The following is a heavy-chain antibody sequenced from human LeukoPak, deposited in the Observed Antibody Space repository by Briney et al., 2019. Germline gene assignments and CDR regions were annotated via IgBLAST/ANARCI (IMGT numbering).Heavy chain of an antibody. CDR3: ARSSVGARRRIDY. J-gene: IGHJ4*02. Sequence: ASVKVSCKASGYTFTSYDINWVRQATGQGLEWMGWMNPNSGNTGYAQKFQGRVTMTRSNSINTDYMELNSLTSEDTAVYYCARSSVGARRRIDYWGQGTLVTVSS. CDR1: GYTFTSYD. D-gene: IGHD1-26*01. V-gene: IGHV1-8*01. CDR2: MNPNSGNT.